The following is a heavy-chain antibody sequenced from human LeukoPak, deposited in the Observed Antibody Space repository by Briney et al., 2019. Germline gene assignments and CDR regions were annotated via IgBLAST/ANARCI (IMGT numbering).Heavy chain of an antibody. Sequence: GGSLRLSCAASGFTFSSYAMHWVRQAPGKGLEWVAVISYDGSNKYYADSVKGRFTISRDNSKNTLYLQMNSLRAEDTAVYYCARDYCSGGSCQYYFDNWGQGTLVTVSS. CDR1: GFTFSSYA. D-gene: IGHD2-15*01. CDR3: ARDYCSGGSCQYYFDN. V-gene: IGHV3-30-3*01. J-gene: IGHJ4*02. CDR2: ISYDGSNK.